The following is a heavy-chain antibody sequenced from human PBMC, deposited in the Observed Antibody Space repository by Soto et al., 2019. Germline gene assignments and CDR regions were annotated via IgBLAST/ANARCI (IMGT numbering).Heavy chain of an antibody. J-gene: IGHJ6*02. CDR3: ARTKAGRASDLYGLDV. CDR1: VFTLSEFY. V-gene: IGHV3-11*01. D-gene: IGHD2-8*01. CDR2: VTPSGTTV. Sequence: RGSLILSCASSVFTLSEFYMSWVRQAPDKGLELISYVTPSGTTVFYAASVNGRFTVSRDKAKNSLFLQMNSLRADDTAVYYCARTKAGRASDLYGLDVWGQGTPVTVSS.